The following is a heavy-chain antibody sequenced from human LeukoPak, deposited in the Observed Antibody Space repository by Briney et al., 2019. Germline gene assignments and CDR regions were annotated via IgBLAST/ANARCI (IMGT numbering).Heavy chain of an antibody. CDR3: ERDYIGGGDYVGENWFDP. Sequence: PSETLSLTCAVSGYSISSGYYWGWIRQPPGKGLEWIGSIYHSGSTYYIPSLKSRVTISVDTSKTQFSLKLSLVTAAGTAVYYCERDYIGGGDYVGENWFDPWGQGTLVTVSS. V-gene: IGHV4-38-2*02. CDR1: GYSISSGYY. J-gene: IGHJ5*02. D-gene: IGHD4-17*01. CDR2: IYHSGST.